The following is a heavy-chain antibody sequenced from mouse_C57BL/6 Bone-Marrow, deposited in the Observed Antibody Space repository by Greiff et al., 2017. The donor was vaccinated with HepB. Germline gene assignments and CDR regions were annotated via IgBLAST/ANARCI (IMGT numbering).Heavy chain of an antibody. Sequence: DVTLVESGGGLVQPGGSLKLSCAASGFTFSDYGMAWVRQAPRKGPEWVAFISNLAYSIYYADTVTGRFTISRENAKNTLYLEMSSLRSEDTAMYYCARHDYGSSYGFAYWGQGTLVTVSA. CDR1: GFTFSDYG. CDR3: ARHDYGSSYGFAY. D-gene: IGHD1-1*01. J-gene: IGHJ3*01. V-gene: IGHV5-15*01. CDR2: ISNLAYSI.